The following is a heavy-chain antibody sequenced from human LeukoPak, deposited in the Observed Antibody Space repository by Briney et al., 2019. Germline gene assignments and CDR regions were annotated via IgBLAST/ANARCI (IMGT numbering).Heavy chain of an antibody. CDR3: ARDNARITMVRGVPFDY. CDR1: GYTFTSYG. CDR2: ISAYNGNT. Sequence: GASVKVSCKASGYTFTSYGIRWVRQAPGQGLEWLGWISAYNGNTNHAQKLQGRVTMTTDTSTSTAYMELRSLRSDDTAVYYCARDNARITMVRGVPFDYWGQGTLVTVSS. D-gene: IGHD3-10*01. J-gene: IGHJ4*02. V-gene: IGHV1-18*01.